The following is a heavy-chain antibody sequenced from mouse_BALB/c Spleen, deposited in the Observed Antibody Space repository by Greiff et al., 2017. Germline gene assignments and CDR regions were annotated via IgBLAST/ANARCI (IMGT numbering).Heavy chain of an antibody. D-gene: IGHD2-4*01. Sequence: VQLQQSGAELVRSGASVKLSCTASGFNIKDYYMHWVKQRPEQGLEWIGWIDPENGDTEYAPKFQGKATMTVDKSSSTAYMELARLTSEDSAIYYCARRGTTMITTKEYYAMDYWGQGTSVTVSS. J-gene: IGHJ4*01. CDR1: GFNIKDYY. V-gene: IGHV14-4*02. CDR2: IDPENGDT. CDR3: ARRGTTMITTKEYYAMDY.